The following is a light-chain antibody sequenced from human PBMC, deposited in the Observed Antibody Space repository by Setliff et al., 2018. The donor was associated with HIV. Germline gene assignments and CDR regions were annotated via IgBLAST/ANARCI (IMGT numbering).Light chain of an antibody. CDR3: SSYTPSSTLYV. Sequence: QSALAQPASVSGSPGQSITISCTGISSDVGGYYSVSWYQQHPGKAPKLMIYDVINRPSGVSNLFSGSRSGNTASLTISGLQVEDEADYYCSSYTPSSTLYVFGPGTKVTVL. CDR1: SSDVGGYYS. J-gene: IGLJ1*01. CDR2: DVI. V-gene: IGLV2-14*03.